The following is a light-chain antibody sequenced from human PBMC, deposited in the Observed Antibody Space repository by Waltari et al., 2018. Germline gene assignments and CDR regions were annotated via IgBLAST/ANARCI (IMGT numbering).Light chain of an antibody. CDR3: CSYAGLGIYV. CDR2: EVT. J-gene: IGLJ1*01. V-gene: IGLV2-23*02. Sequence: QSGLTQPASVSGSPGQSITVPCTATSSDVGNYNLVSWYQQYPGKAPKLMVYEVTNRSLGVSDRFSGSKSGNTASLTISGLQAEDDADYYCCSYAGLGIYVFGAGTKVTVL. CDR1: SSDVGNYNL.